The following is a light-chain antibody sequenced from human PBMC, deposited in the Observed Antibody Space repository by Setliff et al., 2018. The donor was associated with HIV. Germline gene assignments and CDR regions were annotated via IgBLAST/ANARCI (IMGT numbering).Light chain of an antibody. J-gene: IGLJ1*01. CDR3: NTYISSTPNYV. Sequence: QSVLTQPASVSGPPGQSIAISCTGTSSDIGSYNYVSWYQHHPGKAPRLIIYDVTNRPSGVSDRFSGSKSGNTASLTISGLQAEDGADYYCNTYISSTPNYVFGTGTKVTV. V-gene: IGLV2-14*01. CDR1: SSDIGSYNY. CDR2: DVT.